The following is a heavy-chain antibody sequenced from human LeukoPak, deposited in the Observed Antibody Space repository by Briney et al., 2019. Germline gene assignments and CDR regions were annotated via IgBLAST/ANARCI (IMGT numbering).Heavy chain of an antibody. CDR1: GYTFTSYD. CDR3: TIRFSRGSGSAIDY. CDR2: MNPNSANT. D-gene: IGHD3-10*01. Sequence: ASVKVSCKASGYTFTSYDINWVRQATGQGLEWMGWMNPNSANTGYAQNFQGRVTMTRNTSISTAYMELSSLRSEDTAVYYCTIRFSRGSGSAIDYWGQGTLVTVSS. V-gene: IGHV1-8*01. J-gene: IGHJ4*02.